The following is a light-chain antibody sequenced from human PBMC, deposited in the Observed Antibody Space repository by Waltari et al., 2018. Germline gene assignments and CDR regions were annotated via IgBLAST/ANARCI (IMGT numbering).Light chain of an antibody. CDR2: RNN. CDR1: SSHIGSNY. V-gene: IGLV1-47*01. Sequence: QSVLTQPPSASGTPGQRVTTSCSGSSSHIGSNYVYWYQQLPGTAPELLIYRNNQRPSGVPDRFSGSKAGTSASLAISGLRSEDEADYYCAAWDDSLSAWVFGGGTKLTVL. CDR3: AAWDDSLSAWV. J-gene: IGLJ3*02.